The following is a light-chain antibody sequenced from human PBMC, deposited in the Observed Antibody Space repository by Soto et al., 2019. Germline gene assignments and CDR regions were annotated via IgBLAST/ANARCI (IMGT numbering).Light chain of an antibody. CDR3: QVWDRSSDHVV. J-gene: IGLJ2*01. V-gene: IGLV3-21*02. CDR1: NIGSYS. Sequence: SYELTQPHSVSVGPGQTASLTCGGNNIGSYSVHWYQQKPGQAPVLVVYDDSDRPSGIPERFSGSNSAKTATLTISRVEAGDEADYYCQVWDRSSDHVVFGGGTKLTVL. CDR2: DDS.